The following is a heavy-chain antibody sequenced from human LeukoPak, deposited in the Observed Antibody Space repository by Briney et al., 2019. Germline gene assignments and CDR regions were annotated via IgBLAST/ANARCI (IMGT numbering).Heavy chain of an antibody. CDR1: GGTFSSYT. D-gene: IGHD5-24*01. Sequence: SVKVSCKASGGTFSSYTISWVRQAPGQGLEWMGRIIPILGIANYAQKFQGRVTITADKSTSTAYMELSSLRSEDTAVYYCARDGYNLAFDYWGQGTLVSFSS. CDR3: ARDGYNLAFDY. CDR2: IIPILGIA. J-gene: IGHJ4*02. V-gene: IGHV1-69*04.